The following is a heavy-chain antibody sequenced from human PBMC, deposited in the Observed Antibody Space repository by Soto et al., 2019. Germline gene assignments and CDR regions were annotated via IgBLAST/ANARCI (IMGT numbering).Heavy chain of an antibody. CDR1: GFTFGSHS. CDR2: ISADSYYI. V-gene: IGHV3-21*06. CDR3: ARGGLVLVGAATRPLDY. Sequence: GGSLRLSCADSGFTFGSHSMFWVRQAPGKGLEWVSSISADSYYIFYADSVKGRFAISRDNAKNSLYLQMDSLRAEDTAVYFCARGGLVLVGAATRPLDYWGQGTLVTVSS. J-gene: IGHJ4*02. D-gene: IGHD2-15*01.